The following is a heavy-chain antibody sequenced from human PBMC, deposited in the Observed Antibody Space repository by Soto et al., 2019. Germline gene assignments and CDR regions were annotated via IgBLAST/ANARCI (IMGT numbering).Heavy chain of an antibody. V-gene: IGHV1-69*13. J-gene: IGHJ3*02. CDR3: ASNTEGYSSSQTAAFEI. D-gene: IGHD6-13*01. CDR1: GGTFSSYA. CDR2: IIPIFGTA. Sequence: SVKVSCKASGGTFSSYAISWVRQAPGQGLEWMGGIIPIFGTANYAQKFQGRVTITADESTSTAYMELSSLRSEDTAVYYCASNTEGYSSSQTAAFEIWGQGTMVTVSS.